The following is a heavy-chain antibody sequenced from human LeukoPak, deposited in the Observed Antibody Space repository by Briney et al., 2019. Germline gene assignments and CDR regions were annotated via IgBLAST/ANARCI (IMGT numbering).Heavy chain of an antibody. Sequence: SVKVSCKASGGTFSSYAISWVRQAPGQGLEWMGGIIPIFGTANYAQKFQGRVTITADESTSTAYMELSSLRSEDTAVYYCARDLEGIAAAGTPYGMDVWGQGTTVTVSS. CDR2: IIPIFGTA. V-gene: IGHV1-69*13. J-gene: IGHJ6*02. CDR1: GGTFSSYA. D-gene: IGHD6-13*01. CDR3: ARDLEGIAAAGTPYGMDV.